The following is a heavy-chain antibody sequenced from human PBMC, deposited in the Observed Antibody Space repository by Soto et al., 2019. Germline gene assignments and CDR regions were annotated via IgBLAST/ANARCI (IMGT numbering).Heavy chain of an antibody. CDR2: MSHSGGT. D-gene: IGHD1-1*01. CDR3: ARVERGTATTVVDAFDI. J-gene: IGHJ3*02. V-gene: IGHV4-34*01. CDR1: GGFVTSGSYY. Sequence: QVQLQQWGAGLLKPSETLSLTCAVYGGFVTSGSYYWSWIRQPPGKGLEWIGEMSHSGGTNFNPSPKSRVTRSVDTSKNQFTLKMSSVTAADTALYYCARVERGTATTVVDAFDIWGPGTMVTVSS.